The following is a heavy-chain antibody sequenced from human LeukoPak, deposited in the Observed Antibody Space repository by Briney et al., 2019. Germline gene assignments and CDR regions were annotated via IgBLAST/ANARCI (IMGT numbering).Heavy chain of an antibody. CDR2: ISGSGGST. CDR3: ASLVNYYDSSGYQPWHAFDI. J-gene: IGHJ3*02. Sequence: PGGSLRLSCAASGFTFSSYAMSWVRQAPGKGLEWVSAISGSGGSTYYADSVKGRFTISRDNSKNTLYLQMNSLRAEDTAVYYCASLVNYYDSSGYQPWHAFDIWGQGTMVTVSS. V-gene: IGHV3-23*01. D-gene: IGHD3-22*01. CDR1: GFTFSSYA.